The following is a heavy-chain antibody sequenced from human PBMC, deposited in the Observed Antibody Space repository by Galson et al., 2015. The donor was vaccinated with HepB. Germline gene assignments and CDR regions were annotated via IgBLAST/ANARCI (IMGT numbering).Heavy chain of an antibody. CDR2: ISYDGSNK. CDR3: ARDLSEQWLVPYYYYGMDV. CDR1: GFTFSSYG. V-gene: IGHV3-30*03. Sequence: SLRLSCAASGFTFSSYGMHWVRQAPGKGLEWVAVISYDGSNKYYADSVKGRFTISRDNAKNSLYLQMNSLRAEDTAVYYCARDLSEQWLVPYYYYGMDVWGQGTTVTVSS. J-gene: IGHJ6*02. D-gene: IGHD6-19*01.